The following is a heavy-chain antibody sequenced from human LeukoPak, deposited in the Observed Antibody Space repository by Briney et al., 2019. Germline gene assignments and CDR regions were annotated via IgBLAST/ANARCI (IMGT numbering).Heavy chain of an antibody. V-gene: IGHV3-11*04. D-gene: IGHD3-3*01. J-gene: IGHJ6*02. Sequence: PGGSLRLSCAASGFTFSDYYMSWIRQAPGKGLEWVSYISSSGSTIFYADSVKGRFTISRDNAKNSIYLQMDSLRAEDTAVYYCTSRGDFWSGYWAMNVWGQGTTVIVSS. CDR2: ISSSGSTI. CDR3: TSRGDFWSGYWAMNV. CDR1: GFTFSDYY.